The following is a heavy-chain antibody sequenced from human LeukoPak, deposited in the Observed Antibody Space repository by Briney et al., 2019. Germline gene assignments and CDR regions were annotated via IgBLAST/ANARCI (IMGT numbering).Heavy chain of an antibody. CDR1: GGSISSYY. D-gene: IGHD3-22*01. CDR2: IYTSGST. J-gene: IGHJ6*03. CDR3: ARVTYDSSGYYHTYYYYVDV. Sequence: SETLSLTCTVSGGSISSYYWSWIRQPAGKGLEWIGRIYTSGSTNYNPSLKSRVTISVDTSKNQFSLNLSSVTAADTAVYYCARVTYDSSGYYHTYYYYVDVWGNGTTVTVSS. V-gene: IGHV4-4*07.